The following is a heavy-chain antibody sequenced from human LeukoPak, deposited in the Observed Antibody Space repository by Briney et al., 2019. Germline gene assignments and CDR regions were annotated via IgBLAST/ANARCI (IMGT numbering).Heavy chain of an antibody. J-gene: IGHJ5*02. CDR1: GFTFSSYG. CDR2: IRYDGSNK. CDR3: AKDKPEWYNWKNWFDP. D-gene: IGHD1-20*01. Sequence: GGSLRLSCAASGFTFSSYGMHWVRQAPGKGLEWVAFIRYDGSNKYYADSVKGRFTISRDNSKNTLYLQMNSLRAEDTAVYYCAKDKPEWYNWKNWFDPWGQRTLVTVSS. V-gene: IGHV3-30*02.